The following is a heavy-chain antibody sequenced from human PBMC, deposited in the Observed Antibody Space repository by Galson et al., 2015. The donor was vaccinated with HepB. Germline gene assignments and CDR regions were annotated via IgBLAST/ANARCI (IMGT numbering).Heavy chain of an antibody. CDR3: ARDDKRGAFDI. J-gene: IGHJ3*02. Sequence: SLRLSCAASGFTFSSYAMHWVRQAPGKGLEWVAVISYDGSNKYYADSVKGRFTISRDNAKNSLYLQMNSLRAEDTAVYYCARDDKRGAFDIWGQGTMVTVSS. CDR2: ISYDGSNK. D-gene: IGHD3-10*01. V-gene: IGHV3-30-3*01. CDR1: GFTFSSYA.